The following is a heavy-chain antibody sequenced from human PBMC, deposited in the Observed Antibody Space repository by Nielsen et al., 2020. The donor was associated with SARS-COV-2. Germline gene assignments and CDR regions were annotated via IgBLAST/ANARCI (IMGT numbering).Heavy chain of an antibody. J-gene: IGHJ4*02. CDR3: ARGGRYFDWLRPYSFDY. Sequence: WIRQPPGKGLEWIGEIKNSGRTNYNPSLKRGVTISVDTSKNQFSLKLSSVTAADTAVYYCARGGRYFDWLRPYSFDYWGQGTLVTVSS. V-gene: IGHV4-34*01. D-gene: IGHD3-9*01. CDR2: IKNSGRT.